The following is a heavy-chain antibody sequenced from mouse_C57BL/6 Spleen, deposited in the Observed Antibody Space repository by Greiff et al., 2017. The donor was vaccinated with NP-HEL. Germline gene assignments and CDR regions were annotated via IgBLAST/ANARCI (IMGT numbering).Heavy chain of an antibody. V-gene: IGHV2-6-1*01. D-gene: IGHD1-1*01. CDR1: GFSLNSYG. CDR2: IWSDGST. CDR3: ARHGVVAPYYAMDY. J-gene: IGHJ4*01. Sequence: VQLQESGPGLVAPSQSLSITCTVSGFSLNSYGVHWVRQPPGKGLEWLVVIWSDGSTTYNSALKSRLSISKDNSTSQVFVKMNSLQTDDTAMYYCARHGVVAPYYAMDYWGQGTSVTVSS.